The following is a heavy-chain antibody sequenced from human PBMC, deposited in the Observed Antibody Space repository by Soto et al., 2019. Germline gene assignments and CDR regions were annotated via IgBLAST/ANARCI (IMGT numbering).Heavy chain of an antibody. J-gene: IGHJ4*02. CDR2: ISSNGVST. V-gene: IGHV3-64D*06. CDR1: GLSFNDYA. D-gene: IGHD3-3*01. Sequence: GSLRLSCSASGLSFNDYAMHWVRQAAGKGLKYVSSISSNGVSTYYADSVKGRFTISRDNSKNTLYLQMISLRVEDTAVYYCVKDRFVNYWGQGALVTVSS. CDR3: VKDRFVNY.